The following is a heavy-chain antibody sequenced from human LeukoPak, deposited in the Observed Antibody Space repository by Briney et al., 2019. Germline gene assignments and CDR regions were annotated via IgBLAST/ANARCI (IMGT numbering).Heavy chain of an antibody. Sequence: GGSLRLSCAVSGFTFSSYSMNWVRQAPGKGLEWVSYISSSGSTIYYADSVKGRFTISRDNVKNPLYLQMNSLRAEETAVYYWARADSSIAALLSRSSMFNNYYYMDVWGKGTTVTVSS. D-gene: IGHD6-6*01. CDR3: ARADSSIAALLSRSSMFNNYYYMDV. CDR1: GFTFSSYS. V-gene: IGHV3-48*04. CDR2: ISSSGSTI. J-gene: IGHJ6*03.